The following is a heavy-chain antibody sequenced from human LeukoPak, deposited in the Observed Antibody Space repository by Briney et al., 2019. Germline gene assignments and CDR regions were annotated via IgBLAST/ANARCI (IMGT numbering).Heavy chain of an antibody. CDR1: GYTFTGYY. Sequence: ASVKVSCKASGYTFTGYYMHWVRQAPGQGLEWMGWINPNSGGTNYAQKFQGRVTMTRDTSISTAYMEPSRLRSDDTAVYYCARGPYGSGLIDYWGQGTLVTVSS. D-gene: IGHD3-10*01. CDR3: ARGPYGSGLIDY. J-gene: IGHJ4*02. CDR2: INPNSGGT. V-gene: IGHV1-2*02.